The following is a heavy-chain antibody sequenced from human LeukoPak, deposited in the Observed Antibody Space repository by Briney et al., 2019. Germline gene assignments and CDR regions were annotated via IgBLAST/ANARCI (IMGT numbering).Heavy chain of an antibody. Sequence: GGSLRLSCAASGFTFSSYWMSWVRQAPGKGLVWVANIKQDGSEKYYVDSVKGRFTISRDNAKNSLYLQMNSLRAEDTVVYYCARDLPYYGSGSPGYWGQGTLVTVPS. D-gene: IGHD3-10*01. V-gene: IGHV3-7*01. CDR2: IKQDGSEK. CDR3: ARDLPYYGSGSPGY. CDR1: GFTFSSYW. J-gene: IGHJ4*02.